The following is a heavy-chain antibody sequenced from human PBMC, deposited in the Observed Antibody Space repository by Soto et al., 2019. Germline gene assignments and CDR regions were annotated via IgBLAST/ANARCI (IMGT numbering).Heavy chain of an antibody. D-gene: IGHD3-22*01. J-gene: IGHJ5*01. Sequence: SETLSLTCSVYGGAFSGHSWTWIRQSPGKGLEWIGDINHSGRVNYSPSLKSRVTISLDTSKNQFSLTLSAVTAADTAMYYCSTRAYDTNGYYRFDPWGQGTLVTVSS. CDR2: INHSGRV. CDR3: STRAYDTNGYYRFDP. CDR1: GGAFSGHS. V-gene: IGHV4-34*01.